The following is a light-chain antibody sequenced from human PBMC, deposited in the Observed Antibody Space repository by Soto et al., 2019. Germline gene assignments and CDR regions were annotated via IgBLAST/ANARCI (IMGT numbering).Light chain of an antibody. CDR3: QVWDSSSDHPVV. V-gene: IGLV3-21*04. Sequence: VLTQPPSVSVAPGKTARITCGGNHIGRKSVHWYPQKPGQAPVLVIYYDSDRPSGIPERFSGSNSGNTATLTISRVEAGDEADYYCQVWDSSSDHPVVFGGGTQLTVL. J-gene: IGLJ2*01. CDR2: YDS. CDR1: HIGRKS.